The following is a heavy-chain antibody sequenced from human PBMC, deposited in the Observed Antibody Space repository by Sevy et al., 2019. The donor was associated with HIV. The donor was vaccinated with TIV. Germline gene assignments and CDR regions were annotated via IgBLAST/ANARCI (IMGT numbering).Heavy chain of an antibody. D-gene: IGHD4-4*01. V-gene: IGHV2-5*02. J-gene: IGHJ4*02. Sequence: SGPTLVNPAQTLTLTCSFSGFSLNTSGVGVGWIRLPSGKALEWLALIFWDDEKRYSPPLKNRLTISKDTSKNQMVLTMTNMDPVDTATYYCARFLKGDYTNYFDSWDQGSLVTVSS. CDR2: IFWDDEK. CDR1: GFSLNTSGVG. CDR3: ARFLKGDYTNYFDS.